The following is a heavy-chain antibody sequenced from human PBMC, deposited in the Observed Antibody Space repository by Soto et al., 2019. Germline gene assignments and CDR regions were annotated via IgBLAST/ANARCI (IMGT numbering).Heavy chain of an antibody. D-gene: IGHD1-26*01. CDR1: GGPISGYY. J-gene: IGHJ4*02. V-gene: IGHV4-59*01. CDR2: IHYSGST. Sequence: SETLSLTCTVSGGPISGYYWSWVRQPPGKGLEWIGYIHYSGSTKYNPPLKSRVTMSVDTSKNQFSLSLISLTAADTAVYYCARYTDTYYSYWGQGTPVTVSS. CDR3: ARYTDTYYSY.